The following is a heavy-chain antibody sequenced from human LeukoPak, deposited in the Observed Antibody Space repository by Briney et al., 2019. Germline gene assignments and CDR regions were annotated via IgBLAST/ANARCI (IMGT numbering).Heavy chain of an antibody. CDR2: ISGSGGST. J-gene: IGHJ4*02. D-gene: IGHD3-16*02. V-gene: IGHV3-23*01. CDR3: AKNYDYVWGSYRHNYFDY. CDR1: GFTFSSYA. Sequence: PGGSLRLSCAASGFTFSSYAMSWVRQAPGKGLEWVSAISGSGGSTYYADSVKGRFTIPRDNSKNTLYLRMNSLRAEDTAVYYCAKNYDYVWGSYRHNYFDYWGQGTLVTVSS.